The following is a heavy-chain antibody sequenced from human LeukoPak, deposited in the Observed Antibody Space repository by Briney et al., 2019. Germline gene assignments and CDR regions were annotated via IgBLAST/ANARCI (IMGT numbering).Heavy chain of an antibody. CDR1: GFTFSNYW. CDR3: TTCGGDCYLYYFDY. D-gene: IGHD2-21*02. Sequence: GGSLRLSCEGSGFTFSNYWMTWVRQAPEKGLEWVANIKPSGSEKHYADSVEGRFTISRDNAKNSLYLQMNSLKTEDTAVYYCTTCGGDCYLYYFDYWGQGTLVTVSS. J-gene: IGHJ4*02. CDR2: IKPSGSEK. V-gene: IGHV3-7*03.